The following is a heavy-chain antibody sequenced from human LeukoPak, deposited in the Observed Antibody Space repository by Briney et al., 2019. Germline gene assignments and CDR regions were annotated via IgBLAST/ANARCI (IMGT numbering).Heavy chain of an antibody. Sequence: GGSLRPSCPVSGFTFSSYAMSWVRQAPGRGLEWVSVISTSGESAYYADSVKGRFTISRDNSKNTLYLQMNSLRAEDTAVYYCAKDRGSGYHYFDYWGQGTLVTVSS. J-gene: IGHJ4*02. D-gene: IGHD3-22*01. V-gene: IGHV3-23*01. CDR2: ISTSGESA. CDR3: AKDRGSGYHYFDY. CDR1: GFTFSSYA.